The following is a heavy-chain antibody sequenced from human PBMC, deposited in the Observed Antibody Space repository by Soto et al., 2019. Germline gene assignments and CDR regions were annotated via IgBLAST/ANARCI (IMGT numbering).Heavy chain of an antibody. D-gene: IGHD1-1*01. V-gene: IGHV3-33*01. CDR3: ARDGQLARFDL. J-gene: IGHJ4*02. Sequence: GGSLRLSCAASGFIFSNYGMHGVRQAPGKGLECIAFIWFDGRDTYHADSVKGRFTLSRDISKSTLFLQMNSLRAEDTAIYYCARDGQLARFDLWGQGTLVTVSS. CDR2: IWFDGRDT. CDR1: GFIFSNYG.